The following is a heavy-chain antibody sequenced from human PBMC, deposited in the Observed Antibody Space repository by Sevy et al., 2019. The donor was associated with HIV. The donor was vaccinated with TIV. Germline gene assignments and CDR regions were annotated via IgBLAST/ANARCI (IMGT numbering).Heavy chain of an antibody. CDR1: GFIFSSYV. Sequence: GSLRLSCAASGFIFSSYVMTWVRQAPGKGLEWVSTISGSGGSTYYADSVKGRFTISRDNSKKMLDLQMNSLRAEDTAVYYCEAIATAGSDYWGQGTLVTVSS. CDR3: EAIATAGSDY. J-gene: IGHJ4*02. V-gene: IGHV3-23*01. CDR2: ISGSGGST. D-gene: IGHD6-13*01.